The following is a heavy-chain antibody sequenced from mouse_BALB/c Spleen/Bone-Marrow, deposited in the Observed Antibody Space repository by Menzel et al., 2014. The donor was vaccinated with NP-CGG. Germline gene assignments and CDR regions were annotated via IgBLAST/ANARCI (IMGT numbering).Heavy chain of an antibody. Sequence: VQLQQPGAELVKPGASVKLSCTASGFNINDTYTHWVKQRPEQRLEWIGRIDPANGNTKFAPKFQGKATITADTSSNTAFLHLSSLTSEVTAVYYCARGIPYYPMDFWGQGTSVTVSS. CDR1: GFNINDTY. J-gene: IGHJ4*01. CDR3: ARGIPYYPMDF. CDR2: IDPANGNT. V-gene: IGHV14-3*02. D-gene: IGHD5-1-1*01.